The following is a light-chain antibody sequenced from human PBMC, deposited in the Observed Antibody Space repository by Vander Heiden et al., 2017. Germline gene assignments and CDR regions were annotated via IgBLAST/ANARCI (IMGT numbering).Light chain of an antibody. CDR3: QQFYSYPLT. CDR1: QVISSA. Sequence: AIQLTQSPSSLSASVGDRVTITCRASQVISSALASYQQKPGKAPKLLIYDASSLESGVPSSFSGSGSGTDFTLTISSLQPEYFAIYYCQQFYSYPLTFGGGTKVEIK. CDR2: DAS. J-gene: IGKJ4*02. V-gene: IGKV1-13*02.